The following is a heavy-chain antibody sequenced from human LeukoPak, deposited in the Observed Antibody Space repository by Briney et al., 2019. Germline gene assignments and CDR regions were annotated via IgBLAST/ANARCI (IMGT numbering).Heavy chain of an antibody. D-gene: IGHD3-3*01. Sequence: SETLSLTCTVSGGSISSSSYSWGCLRQPPGPGREWIGCIYYSGTPYYNPSHKSRVTISVDTSKIHFSLKLSSVAATDTAVYFCARLRFDFWSGYTHPYFDYWGQGTLVTVSS. CDR1: GGSISSSSYS. CDR2: IYYSGTP. CDR3: ARLRFDFWSGYTHPYFDY. J-gene: IGHJ4*02. V-gene: IGHV4-39*02.